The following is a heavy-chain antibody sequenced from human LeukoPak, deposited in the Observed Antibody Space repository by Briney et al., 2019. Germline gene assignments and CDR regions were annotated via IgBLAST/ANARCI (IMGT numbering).Heavy chain of an antibody. CDR1: GFAFSRYG. Sequence: GGSLRLSCAASGFAFSRYGIVWVRQAPGGGLEWVSGISGRGGNTYYGDSVKGRFTISRDNSKNTVYLQMNSLRAEDTAVYYCAKAQGYLDYWGQGTLATVSS. CDR3: AKAQGYLDY. V-gene: IGHV3-23*01. J-gene: IGHJ4*02. CDR2: ISGRGGNT.